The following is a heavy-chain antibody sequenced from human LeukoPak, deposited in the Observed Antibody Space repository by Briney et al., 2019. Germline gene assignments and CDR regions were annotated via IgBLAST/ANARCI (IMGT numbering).Heavy chain of an antibody. CDR2: MNPNSGNT. D-gene: IGHD2-2*01. CDR3: ARGSQYQLLRDNWFDP. V-gene: IGHV1-8*03. Sequence: GSSVKVSCKASGYTFTSYDINWVRQATGQGLEWMGWMNPNSGNTGYAQKFQGRVTITRNTSISTAYMELSSLRSEDTAVYYCARGSQYQLLRDNWFDPWGQGTLVTVSS. J-gene: IGHJ5*02. CDR1: GYTFTSYD.